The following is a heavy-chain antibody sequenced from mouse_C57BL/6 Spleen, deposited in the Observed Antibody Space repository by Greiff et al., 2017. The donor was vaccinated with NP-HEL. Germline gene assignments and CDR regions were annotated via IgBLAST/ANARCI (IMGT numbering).Heavy chain of an antibody. J-gene: IGHJ3*01. CDR2: ISSGSSTI. CDR3: ARQLYYGNYSWFAY. CDR1: GFTFSDYG. D-gene: IGHD2-1*01. Sequence: DVHLVESGGGLVKPGGSLKLSCAASGFTFSDYGMHWVRQAPEKGLEWVAYISSGSSTIYYADTVKGRFTISRDNAKNTLFLQMTSLRSEDTAMYYCARQLYYGNYSWFAYWGQGTLVTVSA. V-gene: IGHV5-17*01.